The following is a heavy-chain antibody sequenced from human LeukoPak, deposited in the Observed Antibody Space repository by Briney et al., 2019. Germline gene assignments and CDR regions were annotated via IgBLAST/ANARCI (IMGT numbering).Heavy chain of an antibody. Sequence: GGSLRLSCAASGFTFSSYAMAWVRQAPGKGLEWVSGISGSGGSTYYADSVKGRFTISRDNSKNTLYLQMNSLRAEDTAVYYCAKALGPPYYFDYWGQGTLVTVSS. CDR3: AKALGPPYYFDY. CDR1: GFTFSSYA. V-gene: IGHV3-23*01. J-gene: IGHJ4*02. D-gene: IGHD3-16*01. CDR2: ISGSGGST.